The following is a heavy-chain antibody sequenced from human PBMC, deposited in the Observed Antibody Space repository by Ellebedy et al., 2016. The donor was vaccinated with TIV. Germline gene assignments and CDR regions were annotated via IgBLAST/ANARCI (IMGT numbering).Heavy chain of an antibody. V-gene: IGHV1-18*01. CDR1: RGTFSSYA. Sequence: ASVKVSXKASRGTFSSYAISWVRQAPGQGLEWMGWISAYNGNTNYAQKLQGRVTMTTDTSTSTAYMELRSLRSDDTAVYYCARGEVITDYWGQGTLVTVSS. CDR2: ISAYNGNT. J-gene: IGHJ4*02. CDR3: ARGEVITDY. D-gene: IGHD3-22*01.